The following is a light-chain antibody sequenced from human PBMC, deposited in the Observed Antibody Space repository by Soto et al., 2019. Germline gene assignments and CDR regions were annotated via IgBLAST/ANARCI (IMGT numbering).Light chain of an antibody. V-gene: IGLV1-40*01. J-gene: IGLJ3*02. Sequence: QSVLTQPPSVSGAPGQRVTISCTGNNSNLGAGYDVPWYQQLPGAAPKLVIFGNRNRPSGVPERFSGSKSGTSASLAITGLQAEDEADYYCQAYDYSLTASVFGGGTKVTVL. CDR1: NSNLGAGYD. CDR2: GNR. CDR3: QAYDYSLTASV.